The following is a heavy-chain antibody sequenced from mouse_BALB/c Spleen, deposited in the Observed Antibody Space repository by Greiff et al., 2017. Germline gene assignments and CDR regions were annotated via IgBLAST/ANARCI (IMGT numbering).Heavy chain of an antibody. V-gene: IGHV3-2*02. J-gene: IGHJ2*01. CDR3: ARSELGRHFDY. Sequence: ESGPGLVKPSQSLSLTCTVTGYSITSDYAWNWIRQFPGNKLEWMGYISYSGSTSYNPSLKSRISITRDTSKNQFFLQLNSVTTEDTATYYCARSELGRHFDYWGQGTTLTVSS. CDR2: ISYSGST. CDR1: GYSITSDYA. D-gene: IGHD4-1*01.